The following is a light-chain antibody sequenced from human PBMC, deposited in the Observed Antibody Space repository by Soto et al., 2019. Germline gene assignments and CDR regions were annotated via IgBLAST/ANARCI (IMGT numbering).Light chain of an antibody. CDR3: PKYNSAPRT. J-gene: IGKJ1*01. CDR1: QGISNY. Sequence: DIQMTQSPSSLSASVGDRGTITCRASQGISNYLAWYQQKPGKVPKLLIYAASTLQSGVPSRFSGSGSGPDFTLTISSLQPEDVATYYCPKYNSAPRTFGQGTKVDIK. CDR2: AAS. V-gene: IGKV1-27*01.